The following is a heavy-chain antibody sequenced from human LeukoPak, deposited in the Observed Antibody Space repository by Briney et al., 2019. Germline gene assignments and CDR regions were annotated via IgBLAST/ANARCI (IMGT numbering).Heavy chain of an antibody. D-gene: IGHD3-10*01. CDR3: ARGDRFGEFTGDWFDP. Sequence: PGRSLRLSCAASGFTFSSYAMHWVRQAPGKGLEWVAVISYDGSNKYYADSVKGRFTISRDNSKNTLYLQMNSLRAEDTAVYYCARGDRFGEFTGDWFDPWGQGTLVTVSS. CDR2: ISYDGSNK. J-gene: IGHJ5*02. CDR1: GFTFSSYA. V-gene: IGHV3-30-3*01.